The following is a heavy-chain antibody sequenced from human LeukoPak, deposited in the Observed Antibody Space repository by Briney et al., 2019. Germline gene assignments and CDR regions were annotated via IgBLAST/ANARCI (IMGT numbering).Heavy chain of an antibody. D-gene: IGHD3-3*01. CDR2: IYYSGST. V-gene: IGHV4-39*01. Sequence: SETLSLTCTVSGGSISSSSYYWGWIRQPPGKGLEWIGSIYYSGSTYYNPSLKSRVTISVDTSKNQFSLKLSSVTAADTAVYYCARINYDFWSGYVGFDYWGQGTLVTVSS. CDR3: ARINYDFWSGYVGFDY. J-gene: IGHJ4*02. CDR1: GGSISSSSYY.